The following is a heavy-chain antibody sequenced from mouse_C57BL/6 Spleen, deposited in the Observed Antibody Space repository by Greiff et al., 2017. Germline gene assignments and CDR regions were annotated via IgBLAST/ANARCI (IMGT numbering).Heavy chain of an antibody. V-gene: IGHV5-6*01. D-gene: IGHD3-2*02. Sequence: EVKLQESGGDLVKPGGSLKLSCAASGFTFSSYGMSWVRQTPDKRLEWVATISSGGSYTYYPDSVKGRFTISRDNAKNTLNLQMSSLKSEDTAMYYCARLGDSSGPFDYWGQGTTLTVSS. CDR3: ARLGDSSGPFDY. J-gene: IGHJ2*01. CDR1: GFTFSSYG. CDR2: ISSGGSYT.